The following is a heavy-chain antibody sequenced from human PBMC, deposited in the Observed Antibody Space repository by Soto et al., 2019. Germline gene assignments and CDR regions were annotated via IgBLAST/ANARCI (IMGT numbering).Heavy chain of an antibody. CDR3: AREYDILTGYYDVGWFDP. D-gene: IGHD3-9*01. J-gene: IGHJ5*02. CDR2: ISSRISTI. Sequence: EVQLVESGGNLVQPGGYLRLSCAASGFTFSSYSMNWVRQAPGKGLEWVSHISSRISTIYYADSVKGRFTISRDNAKNSLYLQMNSMRDEDTAVYYCAREYDILTGYYDVGWFDPWGQGTLVTVS. CDR1: GFTFSSYS. V-gene: IGHV3-48*02.